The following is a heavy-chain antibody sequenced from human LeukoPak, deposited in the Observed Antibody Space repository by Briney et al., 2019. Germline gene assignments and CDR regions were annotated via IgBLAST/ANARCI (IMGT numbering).Heavy chain of an antibody. CDR1: GFTFSSYE. CDR3: ARDRSLWLGVDYYYYGMDV. D-gene: IGHD3-10*01. Sequence: GGSLRLSCAASGFTFSSYEMNWVRQAPGKGLEWVPYISSSGSTIYYADSVKGRFTISRDNAKNSLYLQMNSLRAEDTAVYYCARDRSLWLGVDYYYYGMDVWGKGTTVTVSS. CDR2: ISSSGSTI. J-gene: IGHJ6*04. V-gene: IGHV3-48*03.